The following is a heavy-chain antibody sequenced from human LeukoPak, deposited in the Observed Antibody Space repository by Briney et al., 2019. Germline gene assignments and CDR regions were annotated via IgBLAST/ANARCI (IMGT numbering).Heavy chain of an antibody. J-gene: IGHJ4*02. CDR3: AKVSRPAGYSYGYVDY. V-gene: IGHV3-23*01. CDR2: SGSGGTT. D-gene: IGHD5-18*01. Sequence: GRSLTLSCAASGSTVYTYAMSCVRQAPGKGLEWLSASGSGGTTYYADSVKGRFTISRDNSKNAVYLQMNSLRAEDTAIYYCAKVSRPAGYSYGYVDYWGQGTLVTVSS. CDR1: GSTVYTYA.